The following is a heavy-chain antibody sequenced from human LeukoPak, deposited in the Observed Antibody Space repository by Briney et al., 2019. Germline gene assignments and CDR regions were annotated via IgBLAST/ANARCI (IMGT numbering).Heavy chain of an antibody. CDR3: AKDSSSWYFPNYYYGMDV. CDR1: GFTVSNTY. D-gene: IGHD6-13*01. CDR2: IYSSGGT. V-gene: IGHV3-53*01. Sequence: GGSLRLSCAASGFTVSNTYMSWVRQAPGKGLEWVSVIYSSGGTFYSESVKGRFTISRDYSKNTLYLQMNSLRVDDTAVYYCAKDSSSWYFPNYYYGMDVWGQGTTVTVSS. J-gene: IGHJ6*02.